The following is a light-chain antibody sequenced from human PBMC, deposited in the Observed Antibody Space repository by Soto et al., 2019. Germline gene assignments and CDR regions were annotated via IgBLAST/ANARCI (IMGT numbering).Light chain of an antibody. Sequence: SYELTQPPSVSVAPGKTARITCGGDNIGSKSVHWYQQKPGQAPVLVIYYDSDRPSGIPERFSGSNSGNTATLTISRVEAGDEADYYCQVWDSNSDHQVFGTGTKLTVL. J-gene: IGLJ1*01. V-gene: IGLV3-21*04. CDR1: NIGSKS. CDR2: YDS. CDR3: QVWDSNSDHQV.